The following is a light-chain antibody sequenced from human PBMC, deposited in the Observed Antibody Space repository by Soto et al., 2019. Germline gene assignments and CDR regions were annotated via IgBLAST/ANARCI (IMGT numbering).Light chain of an antibody. CDR1: QSISSY. CDR2: AAS. CDR3: QQSYSTPLT. Sequence: DIPMTQSPSSLSASVGDRVTITCRASQSISSYLNWYQQKPGKAPKLLIYAASSLQSGVPSRFNGRGSGTDYTLTISSLQPEDFATYYCQQSYSTPLTFGGGTKVEIK. V-gene: IGKV1-39*01. J-gene: IGKJ4*01.